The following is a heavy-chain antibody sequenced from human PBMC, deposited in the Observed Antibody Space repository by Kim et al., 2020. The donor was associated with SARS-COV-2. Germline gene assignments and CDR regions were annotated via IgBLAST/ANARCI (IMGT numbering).Heavy chain of an antibody. J-gene: IGHJ4*01. CDR3: AKDIAAAGPYGDFDY. Sequence: GGSLRLSCAASGFTFSSYGMHWVRQAPGKGLEWVAVISYDGSNKYYADSVKGRFTISRDNSKNTPYLQMNSLRAEDTAVYYCAKDIAAAGPYGDFDYWG. CDR1: GFTFSSYG. D-gene: IGHD6-13*01. CDR2: ISYDGSNK. V-gene: IGHV3-30*18.